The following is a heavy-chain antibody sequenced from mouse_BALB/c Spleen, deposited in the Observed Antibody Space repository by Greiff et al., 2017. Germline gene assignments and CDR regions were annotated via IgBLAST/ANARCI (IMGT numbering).Heavy chain of an antibody. CDR3: ARRGTTVVFDY. D-gene: IGHD1-1*01. CDR1: GYTFTSYW. CDR2: INPSTGYT. V-gene: IGHV1-7*01. Sequence: VQVVESGAELAKPGASVKMSCKASGYTFTSYWMHWVKQRPGQGLEWIGYINPSTGYTEYNQKFKDKATLTADKSSSTAYMQLSSLTSEDSAVYYCARRGTTVVFDYWGQGTTLTVSS. J-gene: IGHJ2*01.